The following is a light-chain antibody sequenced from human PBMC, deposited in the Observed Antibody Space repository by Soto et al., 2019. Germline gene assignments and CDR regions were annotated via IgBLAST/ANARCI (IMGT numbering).Light chain of an antibody. CDR3: QHYDNLPSFT. CDR2: DAS. CDR1: QDVNIY. V-gene: IGKV1-33*01. J-gene: IGKJ3*01. Sequence: DIQVTQSPSSLSASVGDRVIITCQTSQDVNIYLNWYQQKRGKAPKLLIYDASNLQTGVPSRFSRSGSGTDFTFTISSLQPEDIATYYCQHYDNLPSFTFGSGTKVDVK.